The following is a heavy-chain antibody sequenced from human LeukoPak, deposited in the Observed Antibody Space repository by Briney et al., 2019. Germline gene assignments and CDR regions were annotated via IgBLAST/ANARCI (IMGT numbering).Heavy chain of an antibody. CDR1: GGSITAYF. D-gene: IGHD6-19*01. CDR2: ISYSGST. J-gene: IGHJ4*02. Sequence: SETLSLTCSVSGGSITAYFWTWIRQPPGKGLEWIGYISYSGSTNNNPSLKSRVTTSLDTSKNQFSLKLTSVTTADSAMYYCAGSSGWSGVLDYWGQETLVTVSS. CDR3: AGSSGWSGVLDY. V-gene: IGHV4-59*01.